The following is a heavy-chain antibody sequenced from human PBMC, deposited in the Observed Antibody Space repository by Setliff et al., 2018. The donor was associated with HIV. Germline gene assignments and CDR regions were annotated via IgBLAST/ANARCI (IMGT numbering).Heavy chain of an antibody. CDR1: GFTFSSYS. V-gene: IGHV3-48*01. CDR3: AKGGPYYDSSGKWGAFDY. Sequence: PGGSLRLSCAASGFTFSSYSMNWVRQAPGKGLEWVSYISSSGSTIYYADSVKGRFTISRDNAKNSLYLQMNSLRAEDTAVYYCAKGGPYYDSSGKWGAFDYWGQGTLVTVSS. D-gene: IGHD3-22*01. CDR2: ISSSGSTI. J-gene: IGHJ4*02.